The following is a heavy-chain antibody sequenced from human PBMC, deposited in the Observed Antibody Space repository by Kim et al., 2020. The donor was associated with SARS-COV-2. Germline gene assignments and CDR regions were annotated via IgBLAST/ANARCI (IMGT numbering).Heavy chain of an antibody. V-gene: IGHV3-21*01. CDR3: ARGWFGDLALADWFDP. CDR1: GFTFSSYS. CDR2: ISSSSSYI. Sequence: GGSLRLSCAASGFTFSSYSMNWVRQAPGKGLEWVSSISSSSSYIYSADSVKGRFTISRDNAKNSLYLKMNSLRAEDTAVYYCARGWFGDLALADWFDPWGQGNLVPVSS. J-gene: IGHJ5*01. D-gene: IGHD3-10*01.